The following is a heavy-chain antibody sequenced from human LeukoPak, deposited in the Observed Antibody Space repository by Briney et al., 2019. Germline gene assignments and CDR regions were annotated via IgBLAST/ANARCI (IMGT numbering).Heavy chain of an antibody. CDR2: IIPILGIA. D-gene: IGHD2-15*01. CDR1: GGTFSSYA. Sequence: SVKVSCKASGGTFSSYAISWVRQAPGQGLEWMGRIIPILGIANYAQKFQGRVTITADKSTSTAYMELSSLRSEDTAVYYCARAPDCSGGICYSYAFDIWGQGTMVTVSS. V-gene: IGHV1-69*04. J-gene: IGHJ3*02. CDR3: ARAPDCSGGICYSYAFDI.